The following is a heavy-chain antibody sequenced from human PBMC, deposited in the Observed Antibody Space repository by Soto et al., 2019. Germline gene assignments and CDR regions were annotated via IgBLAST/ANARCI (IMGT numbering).Heavy chain of an antibody. Sequence: ESGGGLVKPGGSLRLSCAASGFTFSNYAMNWVRQAPGKGLEWVASISSSSNYIYYADSLKGRFTVSRDNAKNSLHLQVDSLRAEDTAVYYCARGGVYGGNSHPGWLDPWGQGTLVTVSS. CDR3: ARGGVYGGNSHPGWLDP. CDR2: ISSSSNYI. CDR1: GFTFSNYA. V-gene: IGHV3-21*01. J-gene: IGHJ5*02. D-gene: IGHD4-17*01.